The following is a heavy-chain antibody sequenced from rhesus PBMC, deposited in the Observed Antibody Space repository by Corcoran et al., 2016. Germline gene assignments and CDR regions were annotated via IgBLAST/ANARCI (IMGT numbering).Heavy chain of an antibody. CDR2: IYGSVSTT. CDR1: GGSISSSY. CDR3: ARDPGYNWNYGFDY. V-gene: IGHV4-169*02. Sequence: QLQLQESGPGLVKPSETLSVTCAVSGGSISSSYWSWIRQAPGKGLEWIGYIYGSVSTTNYNPPLKMRFTLSADTSKNQLSLKLTSVTAADTAVYYCARDPGYNWNYGFDYWGQGVLVTVSS. D-gene: IGHD1-26*01. J-gene: IGHJ4*01.